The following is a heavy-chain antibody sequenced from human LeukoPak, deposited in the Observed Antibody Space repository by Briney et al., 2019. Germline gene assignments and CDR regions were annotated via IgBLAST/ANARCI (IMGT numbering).Heavy chain of an antibody. CDR3: ARFTFGGVNVY. J-gene: IGHJ4*02. D-gene: IGHD3-16*01. CDR1: GGSISSGSYY. V-gene: IGHV4-61*02. Sequence: SETLSLTCTVSGGSISSGSYYWTWIRQPAGKGLEWIGRIYTSGSTNYNPSLKSRVTISLDTSRNQFSLKLNSVTAADTAVYYCARFTFGGVNVYWGQGTLVTVSS. CDR2: IYTSGST.